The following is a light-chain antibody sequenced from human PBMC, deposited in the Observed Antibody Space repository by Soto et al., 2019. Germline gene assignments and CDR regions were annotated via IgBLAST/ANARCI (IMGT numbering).Light chain of an antibody. J-gene: IGLJ1*01. CDR3: EAWDDSMSGHD. CDR1: SSNIGSNY. CDR2: RNN. Sequence: QSVLTQPPSASGTPGQRVTISCSGSSSNIGSNYVYWYQQLPGTAPKLLIYRNNQRPSGVPDRFSGSKSGTSASLAISGLRSEDEADYYCEAWDDSMSGHDSGTMT. V-gene: IGLV1-47*01.